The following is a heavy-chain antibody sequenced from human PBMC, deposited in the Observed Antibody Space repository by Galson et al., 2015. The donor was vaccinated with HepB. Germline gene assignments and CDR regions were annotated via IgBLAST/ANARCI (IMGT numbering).Heavy chain of an antibody. Sequence: SLRLSCAASGFTFSSYAMSWVRQAPGKGLEWVSAISSSGGSTYYADSVKGRFTISRDNSKNTLYLQMNSLRAEDTAVYYCAKSSPLVPAAMDYYYYMDVWGKGTTVTVSS. CDR2: ISSSGGST. CDR3: AKSSPLVPAAMDYYYYMDV. J-gene: IGHJ6*03. V-gene: IGHV3-23*01. CDR1: GFTFSSYA. D-gene: IGHD2-2*01.